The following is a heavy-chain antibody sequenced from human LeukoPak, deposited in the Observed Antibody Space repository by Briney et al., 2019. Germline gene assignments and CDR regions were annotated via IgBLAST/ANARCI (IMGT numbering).Heavy chain of an antibody. CDR3: GRARPTVTTGYYGMDV. Sequence: ASLTVSCKASGDTFTGYYMHWVRQAPGQGLEWMGWINPNTGVTNYAQTFQGRVTLTRDTSIITSYMELPRMRSDDTAVYYCGRARPTVTTGYYGMDVWGQGSTVTVS. J-gene: IGHJ6*02. CDR1: GDTFTGYY. V-gene: IGHV1-2*02. CDR2: INPNTGVT. D-gene: IGHD4-17*01.